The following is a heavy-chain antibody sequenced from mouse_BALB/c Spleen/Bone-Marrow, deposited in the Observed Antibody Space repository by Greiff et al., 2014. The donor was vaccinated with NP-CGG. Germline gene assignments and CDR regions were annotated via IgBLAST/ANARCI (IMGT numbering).Heavy chain of an antibody. J-gene: IGHJ3*01. CDR2: INPTTGYT. CDR1: GYTFTSYW. Sequence: VQLQQSGAELAKPGDSVKMSCKASGYTFTSYWMHWVKQRPGQGLEWIGYINPTTGYTEYNQKFKDKATLTADKSSSTAYMQLSSLTSEDSAVYYCARRAYGSGYGFAYWGQGTLVTVSA. V-gene: IGHV1-7*01. CDR3: ARRAYGSGYGFAY. D-gene: IGHD1-1*01.